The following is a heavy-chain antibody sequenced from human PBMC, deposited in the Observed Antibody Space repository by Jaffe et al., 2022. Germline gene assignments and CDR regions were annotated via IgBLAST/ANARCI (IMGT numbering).Heavy chain of an antibody. V-gene: IGHV4-39*01. D-gene: IGHD6-19*01. Sequence: QLQLQESGPGLVKPSETLSLTCTVSGGSISSSSYYWGWIRQPPGKGLEWIGSIYYSGSTYYNPSLKSRVTISVDTSKNQFSLKLSSVTAADTAVYYCARHPYPGSGWYRVFDYWGQGTLVTVSS. CDR2: IYYSGST. CDR1: GGSISSSSYY. CDR3: ARHPYPGSGWYRVFDY. J-gene: IGHJ4*02.